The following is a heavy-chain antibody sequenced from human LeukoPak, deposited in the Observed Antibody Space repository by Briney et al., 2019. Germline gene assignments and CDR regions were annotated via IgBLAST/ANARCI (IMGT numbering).Heavy chain of an antibody. J-gene: IGHJ4*02. CDR2: ISPYNGDT. Sequence: GASVKVSCKASGYTFTSYGISWVRQAPGQGLEWMGWISPYNGDTNYAQKHQGRVTMTTDTSTSTAYMELRSLRSDDTAVYYCARMYCSGGSCWDYWGQGTLVTVSS. D-gene: IGHD2-15*01. V-gene: IGHV1-18*01. CDR3: ARMYCSGGSCWDY. CDR1: GYTFTSYG.